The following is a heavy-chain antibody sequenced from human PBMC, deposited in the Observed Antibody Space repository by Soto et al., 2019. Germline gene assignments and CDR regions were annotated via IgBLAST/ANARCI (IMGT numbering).Heavy chain of an antibody. Sequence: QVQLVQSGAEVKKPGSSVKVSCKASGGTFSSYAISWVRQAPGQGLEWMGGIIPIFGTANYAQKFQGRVTITADESTSTAYMELSRLTAEDTAVYYCAREGCSGGSCYYGMDVWGQGTTVTVSS. V-gene: IGHV1-69*01. D-gene: IGHD2-15*01. CDR1: GGTFSSYA. CDR2: IIPIFGTA. CDR3: AREGCSGGSCYYGMDV. J-gene: IGHJ6*02.